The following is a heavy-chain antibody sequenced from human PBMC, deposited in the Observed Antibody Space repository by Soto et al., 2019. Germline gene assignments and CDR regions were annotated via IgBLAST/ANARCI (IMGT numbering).Heavy chain of an antibody. CDR2: INPNTDVT. D-gene: IGHD1-20*01. V-gene: IGHV1-2*02. Sequence: QVQLVQSGAEMRKPGASVKVSCKASGYTFSGYYMHWVRQAPGQGLEWMGWINPNTDVTNYAQRFQGRVTMTRDTSITTACMELSRLRSDDTAVYYCARDLWGNWNHIDAFDIWGPGTTVTVSS. J-gene: IGHJ3*02. CDR1: GYTFSGYY. CDR3: ARDLWGNWNHIDAFDI.